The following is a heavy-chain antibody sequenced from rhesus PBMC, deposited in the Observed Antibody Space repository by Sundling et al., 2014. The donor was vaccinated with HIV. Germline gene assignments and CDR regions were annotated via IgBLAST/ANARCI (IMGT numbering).Heavy chain of an antibody. CDR1: GVSVSSGYYD. CDR3: AREAMFGLALLDV. V-gene: IGHV4-122*02. D-gene: IGHD3-3*01. J-gene: IGHJ5-1*01. Sequence: QVQLQESGPGLVKPSETLSLTCAVSGVSVSSGYYDWSWIRQPPGKGLEWIGYITYSGTTRYNPSLKSRVAISTDTSNNQFSLRLSSVSVADTAVYYCAREAMFGLALLDVWGPGVLVTVSS. CDR2: ITYSGTT.